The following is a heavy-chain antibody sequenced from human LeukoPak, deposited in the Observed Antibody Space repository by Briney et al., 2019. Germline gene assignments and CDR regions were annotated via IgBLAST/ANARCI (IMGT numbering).Heavy chain of an antibody. CDR2: IIPILGIA. V-gene: IGHV1-69*04. D-gene: IGHD3-10*01. Sequence: AASVKVSCKASGYTFTSYDINWVRQAPGQGLEWMGRIIPILGIANYAQKFQGRVTITADKSTSAAYMELSSLRSEDTAVYYCAREVLLLWFGETNYWYFDLWGRGTLVTVSS. CDR1: GYTFTSYD. J-gene: IGHJ2*01. CDR3: AREVLLLWFGETNYWYFDL.